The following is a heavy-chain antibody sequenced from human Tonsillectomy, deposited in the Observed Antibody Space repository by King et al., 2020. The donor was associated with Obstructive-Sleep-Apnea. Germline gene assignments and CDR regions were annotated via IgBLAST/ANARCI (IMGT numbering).Heavy chain of an antibody. D-gene: IGHD6-13*01. J-gene: IGHJ4*02. CDR1: GFTFSSYG. Sequence: QVQLVESGGGLVQPGGSLRLSCAASGFTFSSYGLHWVRQAPGKGLEWVAFIRYDGINKYYADSVKGRFTMSRDNSKNTLYLQMNSLRAEDTTVFYCATDAWTQQLNPAGVCDDWGQGTLVTGSS. CDR2: IRYDGINK. CDR3: ATDAWTQQLNPAGVCDD. V-gene: IGHV3-30*02.